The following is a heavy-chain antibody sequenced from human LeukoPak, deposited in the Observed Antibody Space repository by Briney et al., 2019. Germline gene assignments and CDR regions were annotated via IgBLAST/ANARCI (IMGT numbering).Heavy chain of an antibody. CDR1: GFTVSSNY. Sequence: PGGSLRLSCAASGFTVSSNYMRWVRQAPGKGLEWVANIKQEGSEKDYADSVKGRFTISRDNAKNSLYLQMNSLRAEDTAGYYCASMFNWNYGKDYWGQGTLVTVSS. J-gene: IGHJ4*02. CDR3: ASMFNWNYGKDY. D-gene: IGHD1-7*01. CDR2: IKQEGSEK. V-gene: IGHV3-7*01.